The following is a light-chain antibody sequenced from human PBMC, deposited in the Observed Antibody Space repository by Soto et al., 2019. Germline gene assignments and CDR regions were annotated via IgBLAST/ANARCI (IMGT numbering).Light chain of an antibody. V-gene: IGKV3-20*01. CDR1: QSISSSY. Sequence: EILLTQSPCTLSVSLGERATLTCRASQSISSSYLAWYQQKPGEAPRLLIYGTSSKSTGIPDSFSGSGSGTDFTLTITKLQPEDVAVYYCHQYGSSPPVTFGGGTKVEIK. CDR3: HQYGSSPPVT. CDR2: GTS. J-gene: IGKJ4*01.